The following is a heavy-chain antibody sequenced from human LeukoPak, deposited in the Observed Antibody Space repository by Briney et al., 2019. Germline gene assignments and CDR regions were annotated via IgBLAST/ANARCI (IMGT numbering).Heavy chain of an antibody. CDR3: ARDREMATIPGGDY. V-gene: IGHV1-69*04. J-gene: IGHJ4*02. CDR2: IIPILGIA. Sequence: SVKVSCKASGGTFSSYAISWVRQAPGQGLEWMGRIIPILGIANYAQKFQGRVTITADKSTSTAYMELSSLRSEDTAVYYCARDREMATIPGGDYWGQGTLVTISS. CDR1: GGTFSSYA. D-gene: IGHD5-12*01.